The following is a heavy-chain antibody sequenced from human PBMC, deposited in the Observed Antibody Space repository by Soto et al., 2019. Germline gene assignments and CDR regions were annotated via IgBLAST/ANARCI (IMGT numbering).Heavy chain of an antibody. J-gene: IGHJ6*02. CDR1: VFNFNSYT. V-gene: IGHV3-21*01. Sequence: LRLSCAASVFNFNSYTINCVRQAPGKRLEWLSSISSSGYIFSTDSVRGRFTISRDNAKNSVYLQINSLRAEDTAVYFCARDCSGGSCYPGMDVWGQGTTVTVSS. D-gene: IGHD2-15*01. CDR2: ISSSGYI. CDR3: ARDCSGGSCYPGMDV.